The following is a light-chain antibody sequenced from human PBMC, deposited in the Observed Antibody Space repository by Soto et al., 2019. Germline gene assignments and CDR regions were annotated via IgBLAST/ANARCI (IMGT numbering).Light chain of an antibody. CDR2: AAS. J-gene: IGKJ3*01. Sequence: DIQMTQSPSSLSASVGDSVSITCRASQPITTFLNWYQQKPGKAPKLLMSAASSLETAVPSRFIGSGSGTDFTLTITSLQHEDFATYYCQQSFKTPFTFGPGTKVDVK. V-gene: IGKV1-39*01. CDR3: QQSFKTPFT. CDR1: QPITTF.